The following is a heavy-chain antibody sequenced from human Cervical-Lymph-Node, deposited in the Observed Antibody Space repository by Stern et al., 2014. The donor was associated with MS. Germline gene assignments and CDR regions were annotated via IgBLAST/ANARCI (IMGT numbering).Heavy chain of an antibody. CDR3: AREYVGDGMDY. CDR2: INSDGSVR. V-gene: IGHV3-74*01. J-gene: IGHJ4*02. CDR1: GFTISTYW. D-gene: IGHD1-14*01. Sequence: VQLVESGGDLVRPGGSLRLSCAASGFTISTYWMHWVRQAPGKGLVWVSRINSDGSVRTYADSVRGRFTTSRDNAKNTLYLQMNSLRAEDTAVYYCAREYVGDGMDYWGQGTLVTVSS.